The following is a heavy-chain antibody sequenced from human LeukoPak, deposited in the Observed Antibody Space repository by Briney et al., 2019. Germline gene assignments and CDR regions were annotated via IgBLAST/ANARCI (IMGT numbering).Heavy chain of an antibody. CDR1: GFTFDDYA. V-gene: IGHV3-9*01. D-gene: IGHD3-10*01. CDR2: ISWNSGSI. CDR3: ARDFVVNYGWGAFDI. J-gene: IGHJ3*02. Sequence: GRSLRLSCAASGFTFDDYAMHWVRQAPGKGLEWVSGISWNSGSIGYADSVKGRFTISRDNAKNSLYLQMNSLRAEDTALYYCARDFVVNYGWGAFDIWGQGTMLTVSS.